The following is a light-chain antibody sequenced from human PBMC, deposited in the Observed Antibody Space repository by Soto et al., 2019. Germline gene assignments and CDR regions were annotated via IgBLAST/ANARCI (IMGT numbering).Light chain of an antibody. CDR3: AAWDDSLSGWV. CDR2: RSD. CDR1: SSNIGSTH. Sequence: QAVVTQPPSASGTPGQRVTISCSGSSSNIGSTHVYWFQQLPGTSPKLLVYRSDQRPSGVPDRFSGSKSDTSASLAISGLRSEDEANYSCAAWDDSLSGWVFGGGTKLTVL. J-gene: IGLJ3*02. V-gene: IGLV1-47*01.